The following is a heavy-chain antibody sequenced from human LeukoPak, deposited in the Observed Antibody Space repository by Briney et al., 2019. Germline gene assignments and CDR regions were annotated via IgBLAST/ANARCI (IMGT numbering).Heavy chain of an antibody. Sequence: PGGSLRLSCAASGFTFSSYAMSWVRQAPGKGLEWVSAISGSGGSTYYADSVKGRFTISRDNSKNTLYLQMNSLRAEDTAVYYCARSVGAGGLYNYWGQGTLVTVSS. J-gene: IGHJ4*02. CDR2: ISGSGGST. D-gene: IGHD1-26*01. CDR1: GFTFSSYA. CDR3: ARSVGAGGLYNY. V-gene: IGHV3-23*01.